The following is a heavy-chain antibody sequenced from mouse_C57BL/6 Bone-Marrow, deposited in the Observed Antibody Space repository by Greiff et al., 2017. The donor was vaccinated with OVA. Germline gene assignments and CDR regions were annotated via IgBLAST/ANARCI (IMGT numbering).Heavy chain of an antibody. CDR2: INYDGSST. CDR3: ARDEAWFAY. J-gene: IGHJ3*01. V-gene: IGHV5-16*01. CDR1: GFTFSDYY. Sequence: EVKVEESEGGLVQPGSSMKLSCTASGFTFSDYYMAWVRQVPEKGLEWVANINYDGSSTYYLDSLKSRFIISRDNAKNILYLQMSSLKSEDTATYYCARDEAWFAYWGQGTLVTVSA.